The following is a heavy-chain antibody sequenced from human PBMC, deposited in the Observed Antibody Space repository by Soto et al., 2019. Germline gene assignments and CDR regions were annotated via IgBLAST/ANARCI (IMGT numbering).Heavy chain of an antibody. Sequence: QVQLQQWGAGLLKPSETLSLTCAVYGGSFSGYYWSWIRQPPGKGLEWIGEINHSGSTNYNPSLKSRVPISVDPSKNQFSLKLSSVTAADTAVYYCARAPGIVVVVAAPGRAFDIWGQGTMVTVSS. D-gene: IGHD2-15*01. CDR2: INHSGST. J-gene: IGHJ3*02. V-gene: IGHV4-34*01. CDR3: ARAPGIVVVVAAPGRAFDI. CDR1: GGSFSGYY.